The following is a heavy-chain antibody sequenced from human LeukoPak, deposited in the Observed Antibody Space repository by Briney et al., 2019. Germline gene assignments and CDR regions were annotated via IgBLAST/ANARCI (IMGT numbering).Heavy chain of an antibody. CDR3: ARGRKDERPYYYDV. CDR1: GYTFITYD. J-gene: IGHJ6*04. V-gene: IGHV1-8*01. CDR2: MNPNSGNT. Sequence: ASVKVSCKASGYTFITYDINWVRQATGQGLEGMGWMNPNSGNTGYAQKFQGRVTMTRNTSISTAYMELSSLRSEDTAVYYCARGRKDERPYYYDVWGKGTTVTISS. D-gene: IGHD3-10*01.